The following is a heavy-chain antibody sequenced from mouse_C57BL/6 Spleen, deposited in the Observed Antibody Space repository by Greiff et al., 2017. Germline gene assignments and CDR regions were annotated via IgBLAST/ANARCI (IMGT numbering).Heavy chain of an antibody. CDR3: ARRGGNYDYYAMDY. J-gene: IGHJ4*01. Sequence: QVQLQQPGAELVKPGASVKISCKASGYAFTRYWITWVKQRPGEGLEWVGDIYPGSGSTNYNEKVKSKATLTVDTSSSTAYMQLSSLTSEDSAVYYCARRGGNYDYYAMDYWGQGTSVTVSS. V-gene: IGHV1-55*01. CDR1: GYAFTRYW. CDR2: IYPGSGST. D-gene: IGHD2-1*01.